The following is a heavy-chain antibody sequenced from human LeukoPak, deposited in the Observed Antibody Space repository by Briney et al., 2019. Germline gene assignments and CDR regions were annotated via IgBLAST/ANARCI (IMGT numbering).Heavy chain of an antibody. CDR3: ASPSSTSSPYDT. J-gene: IGHJ5*02. CDR2: INYNGNT. D-gene: IGHD6-6*01. V-gene: IGHV4-39*02. Sequence: PSETLSLTCSVSGGSISSSSYYWGWIRQPPGKGLEWIGSINYNGNTYYNASLKSRVTISVDTSKNHFSLKLTSVTAADTAVYYCASPSSTSSPYDTWGQGTLVTVSS. CDR1: GGSISSSSYY.